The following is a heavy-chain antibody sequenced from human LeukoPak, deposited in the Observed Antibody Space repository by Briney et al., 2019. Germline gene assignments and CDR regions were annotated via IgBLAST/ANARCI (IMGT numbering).Heavy chain of an antibody. CDR1: GFTFSSYW. CDR3: ARPKCGGSCYRTQPYYFDY. Sequence: GGSLRLSCAASGFTFSSYWMSWVRQAPGKGLEWVANIKQDGSEKYYVDSVKGRFTISRDNAKNSLYLQMNSLRAEDTAVYYCARPKCGGSCYRTQPYYFDYGGQGTLVTVSS. J-gene: IGHJ4*02. D-gene: IGHD2-15*01. CDR2: IKQDGSEK. V-gene: IGHV3-7*01.